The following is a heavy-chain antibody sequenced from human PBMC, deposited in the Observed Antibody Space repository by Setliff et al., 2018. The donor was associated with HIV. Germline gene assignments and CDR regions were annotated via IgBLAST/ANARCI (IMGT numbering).Heavy chain of an antibody. D-gene: IGHD3-10*01. CDR1: GGSISSSTDY. Sequence: KPSETLSLTCSVSGGSISSSTDYWGWIRQPPGKGLEWIGTIYYTGNTYYNPSLKSRLTISVDTPKNQFSLKLSSVTAADTAVYYCARPITMVRGVLNYYYYYMDVWGMGTTVTVSS. J-gene: IGHJ6*03. V-gene: IGHV4-39*01. CDR2: IYYTGNT. CDR3: ARPITMVRGVLNYYYYYMDV.